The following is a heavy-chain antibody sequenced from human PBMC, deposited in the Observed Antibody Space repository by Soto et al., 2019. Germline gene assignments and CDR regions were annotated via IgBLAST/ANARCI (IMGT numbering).Heavy chain of an antibody. D-gene: IGHD1-7*01. J-gene: IGHJ3*02. CDR3: VKGLELHTEGGTFDI. CDR1: GFTFSSYA. CDR2: ISSNGGST. Sequence: GGSLRLSCSASGFTFSSYAMHWVRQAPGKGLEYVSAISSNGGSTYYADSVKGRFTISRDNSKNTLYLQMSSLRAEDTAVYYCVKGLELHTEGGTFDIWGQGTMVTVSS. V-gene: IGHV3-64D*08.